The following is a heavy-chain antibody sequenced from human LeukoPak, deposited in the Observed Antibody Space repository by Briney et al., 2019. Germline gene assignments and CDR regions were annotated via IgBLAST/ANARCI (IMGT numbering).Heavy chain of an antibody. CDR3: ARDGYSGYEPHYYDYGMDV. CDR2: TFYRSKWYN. Sequence: SQTLPLTCAISGDSVSSTSVAWNWIRQSPSRGLEWLGRTFYRSKWYNDYAVSVKSRITINPDTSKNQFSLQLNSVIPGDTAVYYCARDGYSGYEPHYYDYGMDVWGQGTTVTVSS. D-gene: IGHD5-12*01. J-gene: IGHJ6*02. CDR1: GDSVSSTSVA. V-gene: IGHV6-1*01.